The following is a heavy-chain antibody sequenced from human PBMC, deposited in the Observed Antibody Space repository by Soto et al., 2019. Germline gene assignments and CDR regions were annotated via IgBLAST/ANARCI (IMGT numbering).Heavy chain of an antibody. V-gene: IGHV4-31*03. Sequence: SETLSLTCTVSGGSISSGGYYWSWIRQHPGKGLEWIGYIYYSGSTYYNPSLKSRVTISVDTSKNQFSLKLSSVTAADTAVYYCARDEWELLPGSGMDVWGQGTTVTVSS. J-gene: IGHJ6*02. CDR2: IYYSGST. CDR3: ARDEWELLPGSGMDV. CDR1: GGSISSGGYY. D-gene: IGHD1-26*01.